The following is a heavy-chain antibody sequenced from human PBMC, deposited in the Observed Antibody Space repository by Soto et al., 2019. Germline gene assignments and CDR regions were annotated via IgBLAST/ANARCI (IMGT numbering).Heavy chain of an antibody. CDR3: ARDRGYCTGGTCYSVLDY. CDR1: GFTFSTSW. Sequence: GSLRLSCAASGFTFSTSWMNWVRQAPGKGLEWVANIKQDGSETHYVDSANGRFTISRDNAKNSLYLQMNSLRAEDTAVYYCARDRGYCTGGTCYSVLDYWGQGVLVTVSS. D-gene: IGHD2-15*01. V-gene: IGHV3-7*01. CDR2: IKQDGSET. J-gene: IGHJ4*02.